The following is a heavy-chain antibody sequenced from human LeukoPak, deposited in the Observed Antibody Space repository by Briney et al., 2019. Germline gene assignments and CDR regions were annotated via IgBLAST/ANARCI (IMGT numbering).Heavy chain of an antibody. CDR2: ISSSSSTI. D-gene: IGHD1-1*01. Sequence: GGSLRLSCAASGFTFSSYSMNWVRQAPGKGLEWVSYISSSSSTIYYADSVKGRFTISRDNAKNSLYLQMNSLRAEDTAVYYCTTDERAAMGHWGQGTLVTVSS. CDR3: TTDERAAMGH. CDR1: GFTFSSYS. J-gene: IGHJ4*02. V-gene: IGHV3-48*01.